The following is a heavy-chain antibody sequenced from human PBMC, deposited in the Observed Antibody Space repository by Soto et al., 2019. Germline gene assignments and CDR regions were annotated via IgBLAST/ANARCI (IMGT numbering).Heavy chain of an antibody. D-gene: IGHD3-16*01. Sequence: EVQLVESGGGLVQPGRSLRLSCPASGFIVTTYYMYWVRQAPGKGLEWVSAMYSGGDTQYADCVKGRFTISRDTSENTVYLKMENLRAEDTAVDLCVSRLPSWVFDYWGQGTPVTVS. V-gene: IGHV3-53*01. J-gene: IGHJ4*01. CDR2: MYSGGDT. CDR3: VSRLPSWVFDY. CDR1: GFIVTTYY.